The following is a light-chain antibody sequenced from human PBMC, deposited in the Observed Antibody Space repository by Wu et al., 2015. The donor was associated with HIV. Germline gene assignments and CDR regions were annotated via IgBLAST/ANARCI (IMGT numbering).Light chain of an antibody. CDR1: RSVSGT. V-gene: IGKV3-11*01. CDR3: QQHSNWPLT. Sequence: EIVLTQSPATLSLSSGETATLSCRASRSVSGTSAWYQQKPGQALRLLIYDASSRATGVPARFSGSGSFTDFTLTISSLEPEDSAVYYCQQHSNWPLTFGHGTRLEIK. J-gene: IGKJ5*01. CDR2: DAS.